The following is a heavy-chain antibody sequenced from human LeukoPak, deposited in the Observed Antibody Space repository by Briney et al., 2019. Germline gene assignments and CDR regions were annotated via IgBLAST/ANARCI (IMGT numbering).Heavy chain of an antibody. CDR3: ARAWDSSGYRGAFHI. Sequence: SETLSLTCTVSGGSVSSGSYYWNWIRQPPGKGLEWIGYISYTGSTNYNPSLKSRVTISVETSKKQISLRLSSVTAADTAVYYCARAWDSSGYRGAFHIWGQGTMVTVSS. CDR2: ISYTGST. V-gene: IGHV4-61*01. D-gene: IGHD3-22*01. J-gene: IGHJ3*02. CDR1: GGSVSSGSYY.